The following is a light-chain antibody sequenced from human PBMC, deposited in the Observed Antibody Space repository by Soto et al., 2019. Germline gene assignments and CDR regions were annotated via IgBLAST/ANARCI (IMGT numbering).Light chain of an antibody. CDR3: CSYADSNTRSYV. Sequence: QSVLTQPRSVSGPPGQSVTISCTGTSSDVGGYNYVSWYQQHPGKAPKVMIYDVSKRPSGVPDRFSGSKSGNTASLTISGLQAEDEADYYCCSYADSNTRSYVFGTGTKVTVL. CDR2: DVS. V-gene: IGLV2-11*01. CDR1: SSDVGGYNY. J-gene: IGLJ1*01.